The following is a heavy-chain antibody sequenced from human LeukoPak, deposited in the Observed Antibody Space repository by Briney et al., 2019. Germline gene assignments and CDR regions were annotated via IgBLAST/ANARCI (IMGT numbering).Heavy chain of an antibody. D-gene: IGHD3-3*01. J-gene: IGHJ5*02. CDR3: ARSLHHITIFGVVITATFDP. Sequence: ASVKVSCKASGGIFNTYTISWVRQAPGQGLEWMGRIIPVLGIANYAQTFQGRVTITADESTSTAYMELSSLRSEDTAVYYCARSLHHITIFGVVITATFDPWGQGTLVTVSS. CDR1: GGIFNTYT. V-gene: IGHV1-69*02. CDR2: IIPVLGIA.